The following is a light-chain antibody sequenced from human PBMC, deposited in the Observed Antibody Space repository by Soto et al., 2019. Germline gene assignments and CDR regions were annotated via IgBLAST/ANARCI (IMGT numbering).Light chain of an antibody. CDR3: SSYTRNTALV. CDR2: EVT. J-gene: IGLJ1*01. Sequence: ALTQPASVSGSPGQSITISCTGTSIDIGPYDYVSWYQQHPGKAPKLMIYEVTNRPSGVSHRFSGSKSGSTASLTISGLQAEDEADYYCSSYTRNTALVFGPGTKVTVL. CDR1: SIDIGPYDY. V-gene: IGLV2-14*01.